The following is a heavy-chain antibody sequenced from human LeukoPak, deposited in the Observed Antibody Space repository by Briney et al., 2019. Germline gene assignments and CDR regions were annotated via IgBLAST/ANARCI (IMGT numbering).Heavy chain of an antibody. CDR3: ARQDYYDSSGYLFDY. D-gene: IGHD3-22*01. CDR2: IYYSGST. Sequence: PSETLSLTCTVSGGSISSSSYYWGWIRQPPGKGLEWIGSIYYSGSTYYNPSLKSRVTISVDTSKNQFSLKLSSVTDTDTAVYYCARQDYYDSSGYLFDYWGQGTLVTVSS. CDR1: GGSISSSSYY. J-gene: IGHJ4*02. V-gene: IGHV4-39*01.